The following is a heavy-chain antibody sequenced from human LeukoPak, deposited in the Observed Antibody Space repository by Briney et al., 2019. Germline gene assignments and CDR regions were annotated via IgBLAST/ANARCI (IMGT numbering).Heavy chain of an antibody. CDR3: ARMYSSSPNWFDP. CDR2: IYYSGST. D-gene: IGHD2-2*01. CDR1: GGSISSSSYY. J-gene: IGHJ5*02. Sequence: SETLSLTCTVSGGSISSSSYYWGWIRQPPGKGLEWIGTIYYSGSTYYNPSLKSRVTISVDTSKNQFSLKLSSVTAADTAVYDCARMYSSSPNWFDPWGQGTLVTVSS. V-gene: IGHV4-39*07.